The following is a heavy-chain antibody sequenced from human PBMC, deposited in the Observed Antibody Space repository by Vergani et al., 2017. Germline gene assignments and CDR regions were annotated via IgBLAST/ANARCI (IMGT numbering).Heavy chain of an antibody. CDR3: AYSYSSGYPKYWYFDL. Sequence: QVQLQESGPGLVKPSQTLSLTCTVSGGSISSGGYYWSWIRQHPGKGLEWIGYIYYSGSTYYNPSLKSRVTISVDTSKNQFSLKLSSVTAADTAVYYWAYSYSSGYPKYWYFDLWGRGTLVTVSS. CDR1: GGSISSGGYY. CDR2: IYYSGST. D-gene: IGHD3-22*01. J-gene: IGHJ2*01. V-gene: IGHV4-31*03.